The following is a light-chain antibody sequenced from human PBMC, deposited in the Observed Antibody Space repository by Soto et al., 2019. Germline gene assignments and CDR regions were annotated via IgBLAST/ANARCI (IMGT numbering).Light chain of an antibody. CDR2: AAS. CDR1: QGIRNE. J-gene: IGKJ1*01. Sequence: AIPMTQSPSSLSASVGDRVTITCRASQGIRNELGWYQQKPGKAPKLLIYAASSLQSGVPSRFSGSGSGTYFPLSISSLQPEDFATYYCLQDYNYPRTFGQGTKVEFK. CDR3: LQDYNYPRT. V-gene: IGKV1-6*01.